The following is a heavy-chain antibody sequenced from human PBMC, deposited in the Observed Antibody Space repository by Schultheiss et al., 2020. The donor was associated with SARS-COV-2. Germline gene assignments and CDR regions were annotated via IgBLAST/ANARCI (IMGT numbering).Heavy chain of an antibody. J-gene: IGHJ6*03. D-gene: IGHD5-18*01. CDR1: GFTFSSYG. Sequence: GGSLRLSCAASGFTFSSYGMHWVRQAPGKGLEWVAVISYDGSNKYYADSVKGRFTISRDNAKNSLYLQMNSLRAEDTAVYYCARDQSLNRGYSYGGYYYMDVWGKGTTVTVSS. CDR3: ARDQSLNRGYSYGGYYYMDV. V-gene: IGHV3-30*03. CDR2: ISYDGSNK.